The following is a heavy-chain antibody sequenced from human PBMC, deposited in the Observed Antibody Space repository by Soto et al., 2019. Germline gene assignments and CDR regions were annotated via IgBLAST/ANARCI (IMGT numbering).Heavy chain of an antibody. V-gene: IGHV1-8*01. Sequence: QVQLVQSGAEVKKPGASVKVSCKASGYTFTSYDINWVRQATGQGLEWMGWMNPNSGNTVYVQKFQGRVTMTRNTSISTAYMELSSLRSEDTAVYYCARGKSNYYGSGSYLWGQGTLVTVSS. CDR3: ARGKSNYYGSGSYL. CDR1: GYTFTSYD. CDR2: MNPNSGNT. D-gene: IGHD3-10*01. J-gene: IGHJ4*02.